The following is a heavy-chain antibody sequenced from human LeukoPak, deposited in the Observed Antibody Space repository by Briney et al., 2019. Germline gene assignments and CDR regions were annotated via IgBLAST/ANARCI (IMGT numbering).Heavy chain of an antibody. Sequence: GGSLRLSCAASGFTFSSYAMHWVRQAPGKGLEYVSAISSNGGSTYYANSVKGRFTISRGNSKNTLYLQMGSLRAEDMAVYYCARDRGYCSGGSCYSYLVYWGQGTLVTVSS. CDR2: ISSNGGST. J-gene: IGHJ4*02. V-gene: IGHV3-64*01. CDR3: ARDRGYCSGGSCYSYLVY. D-gene: IGHD2-15*01. CDR1: GFTFSSYA.